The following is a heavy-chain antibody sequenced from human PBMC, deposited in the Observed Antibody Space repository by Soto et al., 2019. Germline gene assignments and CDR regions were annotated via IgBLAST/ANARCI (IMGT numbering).Heavy chain of an antibody. V-gene: IGHV3-74*01. J-gene: IGHJ4*02. CDR2: INEDGRII. D-gene: IGHD2-2*01. Sequence: EVQLVESGGGLVQPGGSLRLSCAASGFTFSNFWMHWVRQVPGKGLMWVSRINEDGRIINYADSVKGRFTISRDNAREKDYLEMNSVRAEDTAIYNFTSDIGGWGAYWGQGALVTVSS. CDR1: GFTFSNFW. CDR3: TSDIGGWGAY.